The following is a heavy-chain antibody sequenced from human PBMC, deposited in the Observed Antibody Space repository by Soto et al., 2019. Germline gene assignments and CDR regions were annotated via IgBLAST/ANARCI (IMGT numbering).Heavy chain of an antibody. CDR3: ARAPFLLWAMDV. D-gene: IGHD3-10*01. CDR2: INHSGST. Sequence: SETLSLTCAVYGGSFSGYYWSWIRQPPGKGLEWIGEINHSGSTNYNPSLKSRVTISVDTSKNQFSLKLSSVTAADTAVYYCARAPFLLWAMDVWGQGTTVTVSS. CDR1: GGSFSGYY. V-gene: IGHV4-34*01. J-gene: IGHJ6*02.